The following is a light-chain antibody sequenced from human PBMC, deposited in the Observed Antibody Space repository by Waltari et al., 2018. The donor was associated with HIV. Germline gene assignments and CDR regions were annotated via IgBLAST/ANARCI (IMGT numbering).Light chain of an antibody. V-gene: IGLV2-23*02. CDR1: SRDVGAYTL. CDR2: EVT. Sequence: QSALTQSASVSGSPGQSITISCTGTSRDVGAYTLVSWYQQHPGEVPQLLIYEVTTRPSGVSTRFSGSKSGNTASLTISGLQAEDEADYYCCSYAGSGLVFGGGTKLTVL. CDR3: CSYAGSGLV. J-gene: IGLJ3*02.